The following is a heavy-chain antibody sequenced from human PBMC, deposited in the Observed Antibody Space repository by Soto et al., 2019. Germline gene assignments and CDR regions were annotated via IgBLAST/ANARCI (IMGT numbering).Heavy chain of an antibody. CDR2: IYYSGST. CDR1: GGSISSGGYY. J-gene: IGHJ2*01. Sequence: QVQLQESGPGLVKPSQTLSLTCTVSGGSISSGGYYWSWIRQHPGKGLEWIGYIYYSGSTYYNPSLKSRVTISVDTSKNQFPLKLSSVTAADTAVYYCARDEGTDSFDWYFDLWGRGTLVTVSS. V-gene: IGHV4-31*03. CDR3: ARDEGTDSFDWYFDL. D-gene: IGHD1-1*01.